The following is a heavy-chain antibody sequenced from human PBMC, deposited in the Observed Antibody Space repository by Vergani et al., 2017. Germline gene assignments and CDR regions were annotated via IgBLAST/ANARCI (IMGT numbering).Heavy chain of an antibody. CDR1: GYTFTSYD. Sequence: QVQLVQSGAEVKKPGASVKVSCKASGYTFTSYDINWVRQATGQGLEWMGWMNPNSGNTGYAQKFQGRVTMTRNTSISAAYMELSSLRSEDTAVDYCASVIIAAAGLNGMDVGGQGTTVTVSS. CDR3: ASVIIAAAGLNGMDV. J-gene: IGHJ6*02. V-gene: IGHV1-8*01. D-gene: IGHD6-13*01. CDR2: MNPNSGNT.